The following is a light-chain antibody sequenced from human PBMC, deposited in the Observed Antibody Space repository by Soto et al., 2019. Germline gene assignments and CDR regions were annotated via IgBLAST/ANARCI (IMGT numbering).Light chain of an antibody. CDR3: QQYGSSPA. CDR1: QSVSNSY. V-gene: IGKV3-20*01. CDR2: GAS. J-gene: IGKJ2*01. Sequence: EIVLTQSPGTLSLSPGERATLSCRASQSVSNSYLAWYQQKPGQAPRLLIYGASSRATGIPDRFSGSGSGTDFTLTISRLDPEDFAVYYCQQYGSSPAFGQGTKLEIK.